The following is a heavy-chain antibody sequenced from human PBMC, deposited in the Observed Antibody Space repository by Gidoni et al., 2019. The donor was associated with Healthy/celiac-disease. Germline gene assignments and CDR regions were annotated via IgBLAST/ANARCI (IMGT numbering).Heavy chain of an antibody. CDR1: GGSFSGYY. Sequence: QVQLQQWGAGLLKPSETLSLTCAVYGGSFSGYYWSWIRQPPGTGLEWIGEINHSGSTNYNPSLKSRVTISVDTSKNQFSLKLSSVTAADTAVYYCARGKWFRSPLDYWGQGTLVTVSS. D-gene: IGHD3-10*01. CDR3: ARGKWFRSPLDY. V-gene: IGHV4-34*01. CDR2: INHSGST. J-gene: IGHJ4*02.